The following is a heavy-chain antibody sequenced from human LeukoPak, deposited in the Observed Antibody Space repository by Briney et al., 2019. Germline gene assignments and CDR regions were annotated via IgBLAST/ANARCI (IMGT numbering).Heavy chain of an antibody. D-gene: IGHD4-17*01. CDR2: ISSSGTTI. J-gene: IGHJ4*02. CDR1: GFTFSDYY. V-gene: IGHV3-11*04. CDR3: ARDRLASNDYGDPEFDY. Sequence: GGSLRLSCAASGFTFSDYYMSWIRQAPGKGLEWVSYISSSGTTIYYADSVKGRFTISRDNAKNSLYLQMNSLRAEDTAVYYCARDRLASNDYGDPEFDYWGQGTLVTVSS.